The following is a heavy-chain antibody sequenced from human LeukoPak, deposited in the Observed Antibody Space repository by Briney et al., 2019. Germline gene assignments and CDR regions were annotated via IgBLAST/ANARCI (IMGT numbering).Heavy chain of an antibody. CDR2: IYPCDSDT. Sequence: GESLKISCKGSGYSFTSYWIGWVRQMPGKGLEWMGIIYPCDSDTRYSPSFQGQVTISADKSTSTAYLQWSSLKASDTAMYYCATLSSRYCSSTSCYGPPIDYWGQGTLVTVSS. D-gene: IGHD2-2*01. V-gene: IGHV5-51*01. CDR1: GYSFTSYW. J-gene: IGHJ4*02. CDR3: ATLSSRYCSSTSCYGPPIDY.